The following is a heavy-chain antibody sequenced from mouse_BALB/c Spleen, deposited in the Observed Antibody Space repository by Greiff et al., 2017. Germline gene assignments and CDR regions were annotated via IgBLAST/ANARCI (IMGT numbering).Heavy chain of an antibody. V-gene: IGHV5-6-3*01. CDR3: AREVYYYDSSCAMDY. CDR2: ITSNGGST. CDR1: GFTFSSYG. Sequence: EVQGVESGGGLVQPGGSLQLSCAASGFTFSSYGMSWVRQTPDKRLELVATITSNGGSTYYPDSVKGCFTISRDNAKNTLYMQMSSLKSEDTAMYDCAREVYYYDSSCAMDYWGQGTSVTVSS. D-gene: IGHD1-1*01. J-gene: IGHJ4*01.